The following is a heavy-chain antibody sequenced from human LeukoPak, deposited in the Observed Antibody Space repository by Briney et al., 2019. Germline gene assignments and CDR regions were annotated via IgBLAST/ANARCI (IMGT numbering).Heavy chain of an antibody. V-gene: IGHV3-23*01. Sequence: PGGSLRLSCAASGFTFSSYGMSWVRQAPGKGPEWVAGMGVSGGSIHYADSVKGRFTISRDNSKNTLYLQMNSLRAEDTAVYYCAKGRHLDHWGRGTLVTVSS. J-gene: IGHJ2*01. CDR3: AKGRHLDH. CDR2: MGVSGGSI. CDR1: GFTFSSYG.